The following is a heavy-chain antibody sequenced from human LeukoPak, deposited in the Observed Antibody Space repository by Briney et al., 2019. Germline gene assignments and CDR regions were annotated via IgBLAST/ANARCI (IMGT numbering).Heavy chain of an antibody. V-gene: IGHV1-8*01. D-gene: IGHD1-26*01. J-gene: IGHJ6*02. CDR3: AREESRSWLSYYHYGMDV. Sequence: ASVKVSCKASGYTFTSYDINWVRQATGQGLEWMGWMNPNSGNTGYAQKFQGRVTMTRNTSISTAYTELSSLRSEDTAVYYCAREESRSWLSYYHYGMDVWGQGTTVTVSS. CDR1: GYTFTSYD. CDR2: MNPNSGNT.